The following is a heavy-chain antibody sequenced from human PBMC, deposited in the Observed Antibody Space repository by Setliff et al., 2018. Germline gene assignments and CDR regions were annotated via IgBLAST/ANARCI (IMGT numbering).Heavy chain of an antibody. CDR3: AGATYYYDSSGYFLDAFDI. V-gene: IGHV1-69*05. CDR2: IIPIFGTA. Sequence: GASVKVSCKASGGTFSSYAISWVRQAPGQGLEWMGGIIPIFGTANYAQKFQGRVTITTDESTSTAYMELSSLRSEDTAVYYCAGATYYYDSSGYFLDAFDIWGQGTMVTVSS. J-gene: IGHJ3*02. D-gene: IGHD3-22*01. CDR1: GGTFSSYA.